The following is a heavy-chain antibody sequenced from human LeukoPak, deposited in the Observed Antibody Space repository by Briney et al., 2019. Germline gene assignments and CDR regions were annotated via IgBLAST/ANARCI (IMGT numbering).Heavy chain of an antibody. J-gene: IGHJ1*01. CDR1: GDSVSRSDSY. CDR2: IYYSGRT. Sequence: SETLSLTCSVSGDSVSRSDSYWDWIRQPPGKGLEWIGTIYYSGRTYYSPSLKSRVTMSVDPSNNQFSLNLRSVTAADTAVYYCARRRYYDGSGYLEWGQATLLSVSS. V-gene: IGHV4-39*01. D-gene: IGHD3-22*01. CDR3: ARRRYYDGSGYLE.